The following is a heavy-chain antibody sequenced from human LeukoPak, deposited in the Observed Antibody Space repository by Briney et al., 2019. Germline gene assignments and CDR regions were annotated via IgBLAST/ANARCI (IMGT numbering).Heavy chain of an antibody. CDR3: AKDSSRFGELLSSFDY. Sequence: GKSLRLSCAASGFTFSTYGMHWVRQAPGKGLEWVTFISHDGSKIFYIDSVKGRFTISRDNSKNTLYLQMNSLRPEDTAVYSCAKDSSRFGELLSSFDYWGQGTLLTVSS. CDR2: ISHDGSKI. J-gene: IGHJ4*02. D-gene: IGHD3-10*01. CDR1: GFTFSTYG. V-gene: IGHV3-30*18.